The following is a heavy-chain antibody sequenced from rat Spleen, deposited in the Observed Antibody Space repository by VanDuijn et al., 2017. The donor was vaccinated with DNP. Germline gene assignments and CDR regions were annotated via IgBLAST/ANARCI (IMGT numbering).Heavy chain of an antibody. V-gene: IGHV5S10*01. CDR2: IIYDGTKT. CDR1: GFTFSDYN. J-gene: IGHJ3*01. D-gene: IGHD1-11*01. CDR3: TTVINYGGSLGWFAY. Sequence: EVQLVESGGGLVQPGRSLNLSCAASGFTFSDYNMAWVRQAPKWGLEWVATIIYDGTKTYYRGSVKGQFTISRDNAKSTLYLQMDSLRSEDTATYYCTTVINYGGSLGWFAYWGQGTLVTVSS.